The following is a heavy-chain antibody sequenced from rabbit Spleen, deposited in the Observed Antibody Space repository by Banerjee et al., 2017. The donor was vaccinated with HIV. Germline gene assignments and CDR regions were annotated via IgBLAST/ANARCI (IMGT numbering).Heavy chain of an antibody. CDR3: ARDGAGGSYFAL. CDR2: IDPVFGIT. J-gene: IGHJ3*01. V-gene: IGHV1S7*01. D-gene: IGHD8-1*01. Sequence: QLKESGGGLVQPGGSLKLSCKASGFTLSSYYMNWVRQAPGKGLEWIGYIDPVFGITYSASWVNCRFSISRENAQNTVFLQMTSLTAADTATYFCARDGAGGSYFALWGQGTLVTVS. CDR1: GFTLSSYY.